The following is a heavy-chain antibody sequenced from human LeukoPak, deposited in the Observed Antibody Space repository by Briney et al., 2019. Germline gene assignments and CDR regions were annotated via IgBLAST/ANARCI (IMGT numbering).Heavy chain of an antibody. D-gene: IGHD2-15*01. Sequence: SVKVSCKASGGTFSSYAISWVRQAPGQGLEWMGRIIPIFGTANYAQKFQGRVTMTTDTSTSTAYMELRSLRSDDTAVYYCARVDCSGGSCYSGFDYWGQGTLVTVSS. J-gene: IGHJ4*02. CDR1: GGTFSSYA. CDR3: ARVDCSGGSCYSGFDY. V-gene: IGHV1-69*05. CDR2: IIPIFGTA.